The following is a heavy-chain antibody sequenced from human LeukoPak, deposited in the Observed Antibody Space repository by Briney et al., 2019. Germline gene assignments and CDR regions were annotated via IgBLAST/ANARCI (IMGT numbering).Heavy chain of an antibody. Sequence: GASVKVSCKASGGTFSSYAISWVRQAPGQGLEWMGGIIPIFGTANYAQKFQGRVTITADESTSTAYMELSSLRSEDTAVYYCARAPRITIFGVAFDYWGQGTLVTVSS. J-gene: IGHJ4*02. CDR1: GGTFSSYA. V-gene: IGHV1-69*13. D-gene: IGHD3-3*01. CDR3: ARAPRITIFGVAFDY. CDR2: IIPIFGTA.